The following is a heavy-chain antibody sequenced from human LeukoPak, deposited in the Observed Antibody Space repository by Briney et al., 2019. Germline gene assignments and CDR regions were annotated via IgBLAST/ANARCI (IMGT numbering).Heavy chain of an antibody. Sequence: GGSLRLSCAASGFTFSDYYMSWIRQAPGKGLEWVSYISSSVSIIYYADSVKGRFTISRDNAKNSLYLQMNSLRAEDTAVYYCASGAYFSYYDSSGYVDYWGQGTLVTVSS. J-gene: IGHJ4*02. CDR2: ISSSVSII. D-gene: IGHD3-22*01. V-gene: IGHV3-11*01. CDR1: GFTFSDYY. CDR3: ASGAYFSYYDSSGYVDY.